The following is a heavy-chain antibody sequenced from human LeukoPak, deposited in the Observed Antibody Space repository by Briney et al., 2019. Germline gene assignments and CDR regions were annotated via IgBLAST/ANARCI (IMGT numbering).Heavy chain of an antibody. CDR3: AKDRSIAAYMDV. J-gene: IGHJ6*03. D-gene: IGHD6-6*01. CDR2: TWYDGSNK. V-gene: IGHV3-33*06. Sequence: GRSLRLSCAASGFTFSSYGMHWVRQAPGKGLEWVAVTWYDGSNKYYADSVKGRFTISRDNSKNTLYLQMNSLRAEDTAVYYCAKDRSIAAYMDVWGKGTTVTVSS. CDR1: GFTFSSYG.